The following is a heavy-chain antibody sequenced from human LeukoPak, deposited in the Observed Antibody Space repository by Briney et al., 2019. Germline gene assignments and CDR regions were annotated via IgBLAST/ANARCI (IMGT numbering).Heavy chain of an antibody. V-gene: IGHV3-23*01. D-gene: IGHD2-2*02. CDR2: IGGSVGGA. CDR3: AKKGCTSISCYNNF. Sequence: GGSLRLSCAASGFTFSSYAMSWVRQAPGKGLEWVSAIGGSVGGAYYADSVKGRFTISRDNSKNTLYLQMNSLRAEDTAIYYCAKKGCTSISCYNNFWGQGTLVTVSS. CDR1: GFTFSSYA. J-gene: IGHJ4*02.